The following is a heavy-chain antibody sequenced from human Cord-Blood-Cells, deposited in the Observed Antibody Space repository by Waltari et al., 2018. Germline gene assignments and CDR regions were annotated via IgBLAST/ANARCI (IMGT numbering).Heavy chain of an antibody. J-gene: IGHJ5*02. Sequence: QMQLVQSGPEVKKPGTSVKVSCKASGFTFTSSAVQWVRQARGQRLEWIGWIVVGSGKTNYAQKFQERVTITRDMSTSTAYMELSSLSSEDTAVYYCAAGRFLEWLGWFDPWGQGTLVTVSS. CDR3: AAGRFLEWLGWFDP. CDR1: GFTFTSSA. CDR2: IVVGSGKT. V-gene: IGHV1-58*01. D-gene: IGHD3-3*01.